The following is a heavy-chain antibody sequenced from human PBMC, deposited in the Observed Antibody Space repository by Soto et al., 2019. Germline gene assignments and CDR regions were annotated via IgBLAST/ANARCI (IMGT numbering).Heavy chain of an antibody. J-gene: IGHJ4*02. Sequence: ASVKVSCKASGYTFTSYYMHWVLQAPGQGLEWMGIINPSGGSTSYAQKFQGRVTMTRDTSTSTVYMELSSLRSEDTAVYYCAALLSSGPFDYWGQGTLVTVSS. CDR2: INPSGGST. D-gene: IGHD6-19*01. CDR1: GYTFTSYY. CDR3: AALLSSGPFDY. V-gene: IGHV1-46*01.